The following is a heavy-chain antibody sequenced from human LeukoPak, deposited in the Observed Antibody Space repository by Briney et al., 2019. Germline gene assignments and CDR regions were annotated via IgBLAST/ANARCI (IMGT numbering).Heavy chain of an antibody. D-gene: IGHD3-10*01. CDR3: ARDLSTYYYGSGSADWFDP. J-gene: IGHJ5*02. CDR1: GGSISSSNYY. V-gene: IGHV4-39*07. CDR2: IYYSGST. Sequence: SETLSPTCTVSGGSISSSNYYWGWIRQPPGKGLEWIGSIYYSGSTHYNPTLKSRVTIPIDTSKNQFSLKLSSVIAADTAMYYCARDLSTYYYGSGSADWFDPWGQGTLVTVSS.